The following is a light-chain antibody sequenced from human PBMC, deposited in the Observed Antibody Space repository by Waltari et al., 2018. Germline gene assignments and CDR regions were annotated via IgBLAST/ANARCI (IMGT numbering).Light chain of an antibody. CDR1: SLRRYS. CDR3: RSRDSSSTRV. V-gene: IGLV3-19*01. CDR2: CHD. Sequence: SSELTQDPAVSVALGQTVRITCQGDSLRRYSASWYKQRPGQAPFLVLYCHDNRPPRLPDRFAGSTSGNTAAWTITRAQAEDAGVYYCRSRDSSSTRVFGGGTTLTV. J-gene: IGLJ3*02.